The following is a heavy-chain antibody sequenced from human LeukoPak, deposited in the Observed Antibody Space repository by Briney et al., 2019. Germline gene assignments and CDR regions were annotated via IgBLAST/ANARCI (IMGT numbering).Heavy chain of an antibody. D-gene: IGHD2-2*01. J-gene: IGHJ6*03. CDR1: GWSFNDYY. V-gene: IGHV4-34*01. CDR2: INARGDT. CDR3: ARQSCSSTSCPTGYYYYMDV. Sequence: PSETLSLTCAVYGWSFNDYYWNWIRQPPGKGLEWIGEINARGDTNFNPSLKSRVTISVDTSKNQFSLKLSSVTAADTAVYYCARQSCSSTSCPTGYYYYMDVWGKGTTVTVSS.